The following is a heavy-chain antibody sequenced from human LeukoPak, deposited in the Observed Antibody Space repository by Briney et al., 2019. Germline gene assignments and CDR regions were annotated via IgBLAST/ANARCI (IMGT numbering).Heavy chain of an antibody. CDR1: GFTFSAYY. V-gene: IGHV3-30*18. Sequence: GGSLRLSCAASGFTFSAYYMHWVRQAPGKGLEWVALVSNDGGIKYYGASVRGRFTISRDNPENTLYQQMNSLRADDTAVYYCAKGGEQKTFRCGMDSWGQGTLVTVSS. CDR2: VSNDGGIK. D-gene: IGHD1/OR15-1a*01. CDR3: AKGGEQKTFRCGMDS. J-gene: IGHJ4*02.